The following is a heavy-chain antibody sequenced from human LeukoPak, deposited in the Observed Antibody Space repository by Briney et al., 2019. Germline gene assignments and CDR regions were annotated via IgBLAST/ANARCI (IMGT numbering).Heavy chain of an antibody. CDR1: GFTFSSYS. V-gene: IGHV3-48*02. CDR2: ISSSSSTI. CDR3: ARDGAYYYDSSGYFAPWYFDY. Sequence: PGGSLRLSCAASGFTFSSYSMNWVRQAPGKGLEWVSYISSSSSTIYYADSVKGRFTISRDNAKNSLYLQMNSLRDEDTAVYYCARDGAYYYDSSGYFAPWYFDYWGQGTLVIVSS. D-gene: IGHD3-22*01. J-gene: IGHJ4*02.